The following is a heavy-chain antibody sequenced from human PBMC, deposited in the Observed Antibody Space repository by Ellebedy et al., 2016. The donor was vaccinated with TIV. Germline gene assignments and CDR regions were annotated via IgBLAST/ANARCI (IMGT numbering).Heavy chain of an antibody. Sequence: GESLKISXAASGFSFSNYIMNWVRQAPGKGLEWVGRIRSKPNGGTTDYAAAVKGRFTISRDDSKNTLYLQMNSLKTEDTAVYYCTTPTDLGHYDICDYWGQGTLVTVSS. CDR3: TTPTDLGHYDICDY. CDR2: IRSKPNGGTT. D-gene: IGHD3-9*01. J-gene: IGHJ4*02. CDR1: GFSFSNYI. V-gene: IGHV3-15*01.